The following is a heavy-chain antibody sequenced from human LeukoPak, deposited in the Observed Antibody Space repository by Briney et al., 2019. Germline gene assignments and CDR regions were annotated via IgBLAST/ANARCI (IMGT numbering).Heavy chain of an antibody. Sequence: SETLSLTCTVSGGSLSTYYWNWIRQPPGKGLEWIGYIHYSGSTNYNPSLKSRLTISLDTSNNQFSLKLSSVTAADTAVYYCASTSGYCSGGNCYSAFDYWGQGTLVTVSS. J-gene: IGHJ4*02. CDR3: ASTSGYCSGGNCYSAFDY. V-gene: IGHV4-59*01. D-gene: IGHD2-15*01. CDR2: IHYSGST. CDR1: GGSLSTYY.